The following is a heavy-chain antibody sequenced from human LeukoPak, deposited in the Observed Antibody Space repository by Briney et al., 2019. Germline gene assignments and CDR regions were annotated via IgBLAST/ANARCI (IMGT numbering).Heavy chain of an antibody. D-gene: IGHD2-15*01. V-gene: IGHV1-69*02. CDR3: ARAPGISQAADY. J-gene: IGHJ4*02. CDR2: IIPILGIA. Sequence: SVKVSCKASGGTFSSYTISWVRQAPGQGLEWMGRIIPILGIANYAQKFQGRVTITADESTSTAYMELSSLRSEDTAVYYCARAPGISQAADYWGQGTLVTVSS. CDR1: GGTFSSYT.